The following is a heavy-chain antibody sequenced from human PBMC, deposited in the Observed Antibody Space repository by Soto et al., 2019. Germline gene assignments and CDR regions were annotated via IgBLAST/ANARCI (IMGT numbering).Heavy chain of an antibody. D-gene: IGHD2-2*01. J-gene: IGHJ4*02. CDR2: MSHDGNIK. CDR3: ARFPMPRGFDY. V-gene: IGHV3-30-3*01. Sequence: GGSLRLSCAASGFTFSSHTMHWVRQAPGKGLEWLSLMSHDGNIKFYADSVKGRFTISRDNSKNTLYLQMNSLRAEDTAVYYCARFPMPRGFDYWGQGTLVTVSS. CDR1: GFTFSSHT.